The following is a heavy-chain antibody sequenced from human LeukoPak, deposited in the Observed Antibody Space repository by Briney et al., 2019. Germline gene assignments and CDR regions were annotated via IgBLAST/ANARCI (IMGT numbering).Heavy chain of an antibody. D-gene: IGHD4-17*01. CDR1: GFTFDDYG. J-gene: IGHJ5*02. Sequence: GGSLRLSCAASGFTFDDYGMSWVRQAPGKGLEWVSGINWNGGSTGYADSVKGRFTISRDNAKNSLYLQMNSLRAEDTALYYCARDGNDYGDNWFDPWGPGTLVTVSS. V-gene: IGHV3-20*04. CDR2: INWNGGST. CDR3: ARDGNDYGDNWFDP.